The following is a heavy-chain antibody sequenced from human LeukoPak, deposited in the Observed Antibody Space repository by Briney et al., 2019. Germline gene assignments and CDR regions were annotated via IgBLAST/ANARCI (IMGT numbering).Heavy chain of an antibody. J-gene: IGHJ6*03. D-gene: IGHD4-23*01. V-gene: IGHV3-23*01. CDR2: ISGSGGST. Sequence: GGSLRLSCAASGFTFSSYAMSWVRRAPGKGLEWVSAISGSGGSTYYADSVKGRFTISRDNSKNTLYLQMNSLRAEDTAVYYCAKDGTTVVTNYMDVWGKGTTVTVSS. CDR1: GFTFSSYA. CDR3: AKDGTTVVTNYMDV.